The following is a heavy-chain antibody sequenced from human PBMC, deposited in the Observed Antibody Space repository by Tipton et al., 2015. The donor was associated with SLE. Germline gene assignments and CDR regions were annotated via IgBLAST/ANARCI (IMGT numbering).Heavy chain of an antibody. Sequence: QLVQSGAEVKKPGASVKVSCKASGYTFTGYYMHWVRQAPGQGLEWMGRINPNSGGTNYAQKFQGRVTMTRDTSINTAYLKLSSVTAGDTAVYYCARGKSLMVRGELDCRSQATLVTVSS. V-gene: IGHV1-2*06. D-gene: IGHD3-10*01. J-gene: IGHJ4*02. CDR2: INPNSGGT. CDR3: ARGKSLMVRGELDC. CDR1: GYTFTGYY.